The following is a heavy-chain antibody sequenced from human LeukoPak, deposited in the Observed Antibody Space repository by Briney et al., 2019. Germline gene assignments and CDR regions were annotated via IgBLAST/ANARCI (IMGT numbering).Heavy chain of an antibody. V-gene: IGHV1-18*01. Sequence: GASVKVSCKASGYTFTSYGISWVRQAPGQGLEWMGWISAYNGNTNYAQKLQGRVTITTDTSTSTAYMELRSLRSDDTAVYYCARVGIRFLEPPSPDYWGQGTLVTVSS. CDR2: ISAYNGNT. CDR3: ARVGIRFLEPPSPDY. D-gene: IGHD3-3*01. CDR1: GYTFTSYG. J-gene: IGHJ4*02.